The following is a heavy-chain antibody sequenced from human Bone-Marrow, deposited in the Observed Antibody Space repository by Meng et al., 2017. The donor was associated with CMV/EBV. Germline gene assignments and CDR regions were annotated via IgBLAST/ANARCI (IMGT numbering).Heavy chain of an antibody. CDR3: ARDRDYYYDSSGSYYVDF. D-gene: IGHD3-22*01. CDR1: FPSFY. CDR2: IDPSGGGT. Sequence: FPSFYMHWVRQAPGQGLEWMGIIDPSGGGTRYAQKIQGRVTMTRDTSTSTFYMELSSLRSEDTAVYYCARDRDYYYDSSGSYYVDFWGQGSLVTVSS. J-gene: IGHJ4*02. V-gene: IGHV1-46*01.